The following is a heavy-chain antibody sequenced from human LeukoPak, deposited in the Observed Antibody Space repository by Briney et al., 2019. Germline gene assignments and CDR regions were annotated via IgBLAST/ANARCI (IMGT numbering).Heavy chain of an antibody. CDR2: ISGSGGST. Sequence: GGSLRLSCAASGFTFSSYAMSWVRQAPGKGLEWVSAISGSGGSTYYADSVKGRFTISRDNSKNTLYLQMNSLRAEDTAVYCCARLPAYCSSTSCYYDYWGQGTLVTVSS. CDR1: GFTFSSYA. J-gene: IGHJ4*02. D-gene: IGHD2-2*01. V-gene: IGHV3-23*01. CDR3: ARLPAYCSSTSCYYDY.